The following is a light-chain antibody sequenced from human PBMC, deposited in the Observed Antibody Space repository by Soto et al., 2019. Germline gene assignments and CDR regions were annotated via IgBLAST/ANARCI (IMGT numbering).Light chain of an antibody. CDR3: QQYGGSSPRFT. Sequence: EIVLTQSPGTLSLSPGDRATLSCRASQSLSGTFLAWYQQKPGQAPRLLIYHVSSRATGIPDRFSGSGSGTDFTLTINNLAPEDFAVYYCQQYGGSSPRFTFGQGTKLEIK. J-gene: IGKJ2*01. V-gene: IGKV3-20*01. CDR2: HVS. CDR1: QSLSGTF.